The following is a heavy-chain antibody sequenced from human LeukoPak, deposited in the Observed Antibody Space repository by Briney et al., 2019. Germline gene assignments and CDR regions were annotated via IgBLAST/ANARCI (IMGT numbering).Heavy chain of an antibody. Sequence: SETLSLTCTVSGGSISNYYWSWIRQPPGKGLEWIGYIYYSGSTHYNPSLKSRVTISVDTSKNQFSLNLSSVTAADTAVYYCARGGVNWTFDYWGQGTLVTVSS. CDR2: IYYSGST. D-gene: IGHD1-20*01. V-gene: IGHV4-59*01. CDR1: GGSISNYY. J-gene: IGHJ4*02. CDR3: ARGGVNWTFDY.